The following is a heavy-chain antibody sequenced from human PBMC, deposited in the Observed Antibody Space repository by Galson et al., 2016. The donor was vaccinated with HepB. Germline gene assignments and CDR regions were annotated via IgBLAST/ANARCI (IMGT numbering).Heavy chain of an antibody. CDR1: GFAFSSHW. D-gene: IGHD4-23*01. V-gene: IGHV3-74*01. Sequence: SLRLSCAASGFAFSSHWMHWVRQDLGKGLVWVSRINSDGTISNYADSVKGRFTISRDNAKNTLYLQMNSLRAEDTAVYFCVRDHSVVPTTAYNWSDPWGRGTLVTVSS. CDR3: VRDHSVVPTTAYNWSDP. CDR2: INSDGTIS. J-gene: IGHJ5*02.